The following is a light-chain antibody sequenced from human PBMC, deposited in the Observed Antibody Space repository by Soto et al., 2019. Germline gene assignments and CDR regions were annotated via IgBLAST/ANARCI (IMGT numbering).Light chain of an antibody. CDR3: QKYNIARHT. CDR1: QDISNY. CDR2: AAS. J-gene: IGKJ4*01. Sequence: DIQMTQSPSSLSASVGDRVTITCRTSQDISNYLAWYQQKPGKVPKLLIYAASTLQSGVPSRFSGGGSGTDFSLTISSLHPEDVANYYCQKYNIARHTFGGGTKVEIQ. V-gene: IGKV1-27*01.